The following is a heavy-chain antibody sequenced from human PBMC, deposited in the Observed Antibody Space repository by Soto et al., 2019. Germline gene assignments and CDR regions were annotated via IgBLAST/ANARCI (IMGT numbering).Heavy chain of an antibody. CDR2: IYYSGST. CDR3: ARTGGTAMASYYYYYYGMDV. V-gene: IGHV4-59*08. D-gene: IGHD5-18*01. Sequence: SETLYLTCTVSGGSISTYYWSWIRQPPGKGLEWIGYIYYSGSTNYNPSLKSRVTISVDTSKNQFSLKLSSVTAADTAVYYCARTGGTAMASYYYYYYGMDVWGQGTTVT. CDR1: GGSISTYY. J-gene: IGHJ6*02.